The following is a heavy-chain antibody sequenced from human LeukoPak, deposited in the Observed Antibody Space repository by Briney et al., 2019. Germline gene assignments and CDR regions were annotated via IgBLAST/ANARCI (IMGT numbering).Heavy chain of an antibody. CDR1: GDSISHHY. CDR3: ARWGESSALRVNAFDM. CDR2: AHYSGNT. J-gene: IGHJ3*02. D-gene: IGHD3-3*01. V-gene: IGHV4-59*11. Sequence: SETLSLTCTVSGDSISHHYYNWIRQPPGKGLEWIGFAHYSGNTFYNPSLNSRVTLSVDTSKNQFSLKLTSVTAADTAVYFCARWGESSALRVNAFDMWGQGTMVTVSS.